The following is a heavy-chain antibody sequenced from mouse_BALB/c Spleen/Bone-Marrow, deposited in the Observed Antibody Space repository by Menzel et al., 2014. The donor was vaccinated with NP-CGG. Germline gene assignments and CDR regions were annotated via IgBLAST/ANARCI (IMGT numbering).Heavy chain of an antibody. D-gene: IGHD2-2*01. CDR1: GFTFTDYY. CDR3: ARYGYDYFDY. CDR2: IGNKANGYTT. V-gene: IGHV7-3*02. J-gene: IGHJ2*01. Sequence: EVKLQESGGGLVQPGGSLRLSCAPSGFTFTDYYMSWVRQPPGKALEWLGFIGNKANGYTTEYSASVKGRFTISRDNSQSILYLQMNTLGAEDSATYYCARYGYDYFDYWGQGTTLTVSS.